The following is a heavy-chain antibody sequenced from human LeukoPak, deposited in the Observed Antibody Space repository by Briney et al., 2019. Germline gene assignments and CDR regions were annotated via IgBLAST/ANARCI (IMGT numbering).Heavy chain of an antibody. CDR2: IIPIFGTA. V-gene: IGHV1-69*05. CDR3: ARGTYYYDSSGYYSAPFDP. CDR1: GGTFSSYA. D-gene: IGHD3-22*01. J-gene: IGHJ5*02. Sequence: SVKVSCKASGGTFSSYAISWVRQAPGQGLEWMGGIIPIFGTANYAQKLQGRVTMTTDTSTSTAYMELRSLRSDDTAVYYCARGTYYYDSSGYYSAPFDPWGQGTLVTVSS.